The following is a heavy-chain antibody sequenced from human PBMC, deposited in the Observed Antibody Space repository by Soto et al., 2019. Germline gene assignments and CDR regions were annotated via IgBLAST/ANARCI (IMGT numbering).Heavy chain of an antibody. CDR3: ARETYYYDNTGYVPPYYFDY. CDR1: GFTFSTYS. CDR2: ISSSSSTI. J-gene: IGHJ4*02. D-gene: IGHD3-22*01. Sequence: GGSLRLSCAASGFTFSTYSMNWVRQAPGKGLEWVSYISSSSSTIYYADSVKGRFTISRDNAKTSLYLQMNSLRDEDTAVYYCARETYYYDNTGYVPPYYFDYWGQGALVTVSS. V-gene: IGHV3-48*02.